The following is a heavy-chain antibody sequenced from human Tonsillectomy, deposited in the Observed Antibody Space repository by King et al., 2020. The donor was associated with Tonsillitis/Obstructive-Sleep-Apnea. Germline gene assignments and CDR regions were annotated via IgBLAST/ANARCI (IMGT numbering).Heavy chain of an antibody. CDR1: GFTFSSYW. V-gene: IGHV3-74*01. CDR3: ARLGGEYSSSLLFDY. CDR2: INSDGSST. D-gene: IGHD6-6*01. J-gene: IGHJ4*02. Sequence: VQLVESGGGLVQPGGSLRLSCAASGFTFSSYWMHWVRQAPGKGLVWVSRINSDGSSTSYADSGKGRFTISRDNAKNTLYLQMNSLRAEDTAVYYCARLGGEYSSSLLFDYWGQGTLVTVSS.